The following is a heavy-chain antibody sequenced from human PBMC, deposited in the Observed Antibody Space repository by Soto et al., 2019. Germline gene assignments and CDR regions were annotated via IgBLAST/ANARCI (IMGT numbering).Heavy chain of an antibody. V-gene: IGHV4-61*01. D-gene: IGHD3-10*01. CDR3: ARDGRFGELYY. CDR1: GGSVSSGSYY. J-gene: IGHJ4*02. CDR2: IYYRGST. Sequence: QVQLQESGPGLVKPSETLSLTCTVSGGSVSSGSYYWSCIRQPPGKGLEWIWYIYYRGSTKYNPSLKSRVTISVDTSKNQFSLKLSSVTAADTAVYSCARDGRFGELYYWGQGTLVTVSS.